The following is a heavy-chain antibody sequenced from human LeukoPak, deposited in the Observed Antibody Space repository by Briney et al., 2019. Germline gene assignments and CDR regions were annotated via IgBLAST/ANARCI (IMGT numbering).Heavy chain of an antibody. CDR1: GYSISSGYY. CDR3: ARTSEGAAASNWFDP. J-gene: IGHJ5*02. CDR2: IYHSGST. V-gene: IGHV4-38-2*01. D-gene: IGHD6-13*01. Sequence: SQTLSLTCAVSGYSISSGYYCGWIRQPPGKGLEWIGSIYHSGSTYYNPSLKSRVTISVDTSKNQFSLKLSSVTAADTAVYYCARTSEGAAASNWFDPWGQGTLVTVSS.